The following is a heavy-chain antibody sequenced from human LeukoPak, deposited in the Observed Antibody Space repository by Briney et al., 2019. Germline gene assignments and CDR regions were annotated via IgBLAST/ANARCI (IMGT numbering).Heavy chain of an antibody. V-gene: IGHV4-61*01. D-gene: IGHD5-18*01. CDR3: ARGSRGYSYG. CDR1: GASFSSGSYY. Sequence: SETLSLTCTVSGASFSSGSYYWSWIRQPPGRGLEWIGYIYYSGSTNYNPSLKSRVTISVDTSKNQFSLKLSSVTAADTAVYYCARGSRGYSYGWGQGTLVTVSS. J-gene: IGHJ4*02. CDR2: IYYSGST.